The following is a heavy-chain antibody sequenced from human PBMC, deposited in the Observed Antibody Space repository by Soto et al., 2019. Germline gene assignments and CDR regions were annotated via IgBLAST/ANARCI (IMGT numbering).Heavy chain of an antibody. J-gene: IGHJ4*02. CDR1: GGSFSGYY. CDR2: INHSGST. CDR3: ARGARITIFGVAYFGFDY. V-gene: IGHV4-34*01. Sequence: SETLSLTCAVYGGSFSGYYWSWIRQPPGKGLEWIGEINHSGSTNYNPSLKSRVTISVDTSKNQFSLKLSSVTAADTAVYYCARGARITIFGVAYFGFDYWGQGTLVT. D-gene: IGHD3-3*01.